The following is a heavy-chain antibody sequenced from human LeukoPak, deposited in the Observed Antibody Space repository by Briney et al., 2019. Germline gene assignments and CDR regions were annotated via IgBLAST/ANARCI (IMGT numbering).Heavy chain of an antibody. CDR1: GFTFSSYS. Sequence: PGGSLRLPCAASGFTFSSYSMNWVRQAPGKGLEWVSSISSSSSYIYYADSVKGRFTISRDNAKNSLYLQMNSLRAEDTAVYYCARVKYSSSCFDYWGQGTLVTVSS. V-gene: IGHV3-21*01. J-gene: IGHJ4*02. CDR3: ARVKYSSSCFDY. D-gene: IGHD6-13*01. CDR2: ISSSSSYI.